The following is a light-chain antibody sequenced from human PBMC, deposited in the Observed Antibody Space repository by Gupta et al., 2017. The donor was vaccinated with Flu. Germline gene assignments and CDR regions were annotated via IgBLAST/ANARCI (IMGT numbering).Light chain of an antibody. V-gene: IGLV1-44*01. CDR2: SNN. CDR3: AAWDDSLNGWV. CDR1: TSNIGSNI. Sequence: QSVLTQPPSASGTPGQRVTISCSGGTSNIGSNIVSWFQQLPGTAPRLVIYSNNERPPGVPDRFSGSKSGTSASLAISGLQSEDEADFYCAAWDDSLNGWVFGGGTKLTVL. J-gene: IGLJ3*02.